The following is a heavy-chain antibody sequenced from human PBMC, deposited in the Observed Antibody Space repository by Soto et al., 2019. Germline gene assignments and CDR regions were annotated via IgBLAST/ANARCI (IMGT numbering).Heavy chain of an antibody. Sequence: SETLSLTCAVYGGSFSGYYWSWIRQPPGKGLEWIGEINHSGSTNYNPSLKSRVTISVDTSKNQFSLKLSSVTAADTAVYYCARGRTKYYYDSSGSQAKPLDYWGQGALVTVSS. V-gene: IGHV4-34*01. CDR1: GGSFSGYY. CDR2: INHSGST. J-gene: IGHJ4*02. CDR3: ARGRTKYYYDSSGSQAKPLDY. D-gene: IGHD3-22*01.